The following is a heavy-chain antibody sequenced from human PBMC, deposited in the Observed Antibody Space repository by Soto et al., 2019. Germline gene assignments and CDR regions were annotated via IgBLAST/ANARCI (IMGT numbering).Heavy chain of an antibody. D-gene: IGHD6-25*01. Sequence: PGGSLRLSCIASGFSFSDYTLNWVRQPPGKGLEWVSSISKSGSYIYYADSLRGRFTISRDNAKDSLYLQINALRVEDTAVYYCAREAAGYSEYFDYWGHGTLVT. J-gene: IGHJ4*01. CDR3: AREAAGYSEYFDY. CDR2: ISKSGSYI. CDR1: GFSFSDYT. V-gene: IGHV3-21*01.